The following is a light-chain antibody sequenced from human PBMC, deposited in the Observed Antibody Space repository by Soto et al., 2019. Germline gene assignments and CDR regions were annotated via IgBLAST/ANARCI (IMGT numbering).Light chain of an antibody. CDR2: GAS. CDR3: QQYKDWPPLT. CDR1: QSVNIN. V-gene: IGKV3D-15*01. Sequence: EIVMTQSPVTLSASPGERVTLSCRASQSVNINLAWYQQRPGQAPRVLIYGASNRASGIPDRFSGSGSGTDFTINISSLEPDDFALYYCQQYKDWPPLTFGGGTRVEIK. J-gene: IGKJ4*01.